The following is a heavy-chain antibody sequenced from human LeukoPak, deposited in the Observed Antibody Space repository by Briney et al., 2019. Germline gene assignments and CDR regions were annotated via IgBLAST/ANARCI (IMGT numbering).Heavy chain of an antibody. J-gene: IGHJ4*02. D-gene: IGHD3-10*01. V-gene: IGHV5-51*01. CDR2: IYPVDSDT. CDR1: GYSFTSYW. CDR3: ARHASSIYGSGSYFDY. Sequence: GESLKISCNVSGYSFTSYWIGWVRQMPVKGLEWMGFIYPVDSDTRYSPSFQCRVTISADKSISTAYRQWSSLKGSDTAMYYCARHASSIYGSGSYFDYWGQGTLVTVSS.